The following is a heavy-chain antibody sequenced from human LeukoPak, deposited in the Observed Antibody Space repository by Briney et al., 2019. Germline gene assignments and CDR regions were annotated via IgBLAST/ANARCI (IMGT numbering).Heavy chain of an antibody. CDR2: IRGKANSYAT. CDR3: TSQYYYDSSGYSIGY. J-gene: IGHJ4*02. Sequence: PGGSLRLSCAASGFTFSGSAMHWVRQASGKGLEWVGRIRGKANSYATAYAASVKGRFTISRDDSKNTAYLQMNSLKTEDTAVYYCTSQYYYDSSGYSIGYWGQGTLVTVSS. D-gene: IGHD3-22*01. V-gene: IGHV3-73*01. CDR1: GFTFSGSA.